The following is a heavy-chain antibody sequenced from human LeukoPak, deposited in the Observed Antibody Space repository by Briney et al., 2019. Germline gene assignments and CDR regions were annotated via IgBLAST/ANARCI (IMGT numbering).Heavy chain of an antibody. D-gene: IGHD3-10*01. CDR2: ISTSSSYI. CDR3: ARVDPGSYLMFYYVDF. J-gene: IGHJ4*02. Sequence: GGSLRLSCAASGFTFSSYGMHWVRQAPGKGLEWVSSISTSSSYIYYADSVKGRFTISRDNAKNSLYLQMNSLRAEDTAVYYCARVDPGSYLMFYYVDFWGQGTLVTVSS. V-gene: IGHV3-21*01. CDR1: GFTFSSYG.